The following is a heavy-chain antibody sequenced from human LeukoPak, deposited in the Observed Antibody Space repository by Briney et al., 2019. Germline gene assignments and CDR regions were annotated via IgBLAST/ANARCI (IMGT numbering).Heavy chain of an antibody. CDR3: ARDRGYCSSTSCRYGMDV. D-gene: IGHD2-2*01. J-gene: IGHJ6*02. CDR2: IYYSGST. V-gene: IGHV4-59*01. CDR1: GGSISSYY. Sequence: SETLSLTCTVSGGSISSYYWSWIRQPPGKGLEWIGYIYYSGSTNYNPSLKSRVTIPVDTSKNQFSLKLSSVTAADTAVYYCARDRGYCSSTSCRYGMDVWGQGTTVTVSS.